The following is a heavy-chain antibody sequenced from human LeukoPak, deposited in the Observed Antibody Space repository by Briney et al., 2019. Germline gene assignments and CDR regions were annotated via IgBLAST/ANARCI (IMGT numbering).Heavy chain of an antibody. CDR1: GFSFDDCA. Sequence: PGGSLRLSCAASGFSFDDCAMYWVRQAPGKGLEWVSGISWNSGTIDYADSVKGRFTISRDNAKNSLYLQMNSLRVEDTAFYYCAKDNRRHYTSGPNPDSLHWGQGALVTVSS. V-gene: IGHV3-9*01. J-gene: IGHJ4*02. CDR2: ISWNSGTI. CDR3: AKDNRRHYTSGPNPDSLH. D-gene: IGHD6-19*01.